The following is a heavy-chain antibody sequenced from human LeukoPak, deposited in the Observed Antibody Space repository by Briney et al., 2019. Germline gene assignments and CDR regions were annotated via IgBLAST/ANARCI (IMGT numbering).Heavy chain of an antibody. CDR2: INWNGGST. CDR3: ARERTYYYDSNPDYFDY. J-gene: IGHJ4*02. Sequence: PEGSLRLSCAASGFTFDDYGMSWVRQAPGKGLEWVSGINWNGGSTGYADSVKGRFTISRDNAKNSLYLQMNSLRAGDTALYYCARERTYYYDSNPDYFDYWGQGTLVTVSS. CDR1: GFTFDDYG. V-gene: IGHV3-20*04. D-gene: IGHD3-22*01.